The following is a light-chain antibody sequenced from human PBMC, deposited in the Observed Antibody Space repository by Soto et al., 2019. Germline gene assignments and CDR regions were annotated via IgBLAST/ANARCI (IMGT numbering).Light chain of an antibody. CDR2: DVS. J-gene: IGLJ1*01. Sequence: QSALTQPRSVSGSPRQSVTISCTGTSSDVGGYNYASWYQQHPGKAPKLMIYDVSKRPSGVPDRFSGSKSGNTASLTVSGLQAEDEADYYCCSYAGSYTYVFGTGTKVTVL. CDR1: SSDVGGYNY. V-gene: IGLV2-11*01. CDR3: CSYAGSYTYV.